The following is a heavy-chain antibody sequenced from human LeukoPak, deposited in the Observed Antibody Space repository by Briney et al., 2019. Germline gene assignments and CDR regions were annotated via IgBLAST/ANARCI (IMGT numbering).Heavy chain of an antibody. J-gene: IGHJ3*02. CDR1: GGSVISGSSY. CDR2: INYSGIT. Sequence: SETLSLTCTVSGGSVISGSSYWGWIRQPPGKGLEWIGSINYSGITYYNPSLKSRVTISVDTSKNQFSLKLSSMTAADTAIYYCARVDIVVVPAAAFDIWGQGTMVTVSS. CDR3: ARVDIVVVPAAAFDI. D-gene: IGHD2-2*01. V-gene: IGHV4-39*01.